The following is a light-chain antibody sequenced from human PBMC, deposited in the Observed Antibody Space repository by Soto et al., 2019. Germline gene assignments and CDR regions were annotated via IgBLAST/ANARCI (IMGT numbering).Light chain of an antibody. CDR2: GAS. CDR1: QSVSSSY. J-gene: IGKJ1*01. CDR3: HQYGSSPSWT. V-gene: IGKV3-20*01. Sequence: EIVLTQSPGTLSLSPGERATLSCRASQSVSSSYLAWYQQKPGQAPRLLIYGASSRATGIPDRFSGSGSGTDFTLTISRLEPDDFAVYYCHQYGSSPSWTFGQGTKVDIK.